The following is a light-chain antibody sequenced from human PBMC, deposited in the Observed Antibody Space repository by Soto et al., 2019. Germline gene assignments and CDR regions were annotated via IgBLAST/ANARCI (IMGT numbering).Light chain of an antibody. Sequence: QSALTQPASVSGSPGQSITISCTGTSSDVGGYNYVSWYQQHPGKAPKLMIYDVSNRPSWVSNRFSGSKSGNTASLTISGLQAEDEADYYCSSYTSSSTLRVFGTGTKLTVL. CDR1: SSDVGGYNY. CDR3: SSYTSSSTLRV. CDR2: DVS. V-gene: IGLV2-14*01. J-gene: IGLJ1*01.